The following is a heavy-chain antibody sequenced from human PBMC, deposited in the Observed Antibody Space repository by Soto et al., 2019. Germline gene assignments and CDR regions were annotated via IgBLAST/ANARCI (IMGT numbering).Heavy chain of an antibody. CDR1: GYTFTSFG. J-gene: IGHJ3*02. CDR2: ISTYNGNT. Sequence: QVQLVQSGAEVKKPGASVKVSCKASGYTFTSFGISWVRQAPGQGLEWMGWISTYNGNTNYAQKFQGRVTMTTDTSTSTAYMELRSLRSDDTAVYYCARDYYESGGHWYDTFDICDQGTMVTVSS. D-gene: IGHD3-22*01. CDR3: ARDYYESGGHWYDTFDI. V-gene: IGHV1-18*01.